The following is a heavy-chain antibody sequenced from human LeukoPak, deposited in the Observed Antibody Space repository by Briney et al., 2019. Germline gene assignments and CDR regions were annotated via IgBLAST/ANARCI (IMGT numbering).Heavy chain of an antibody. D-gene: IGHD6-6*01. CDR3: ASYSTSSGDAFDI. CDR1: GYTFSDQY. V-gene: IGHV1-2*02. CDR2: INPNSGDT. J-gene: IGHJ3*02. Sequence: ASVKVSCKASGYTFSDQYIHWVRQSPGQGLEWMGWINPNSGDTDYAQKFQGRVTMTRDTSISTAYIELTSLRSDDPAVYYCASYSTSSGDAFDIWGEGTLGTVSS.